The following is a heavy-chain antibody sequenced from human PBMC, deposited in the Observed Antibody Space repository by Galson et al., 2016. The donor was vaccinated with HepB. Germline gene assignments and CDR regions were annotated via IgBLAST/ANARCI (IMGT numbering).Heavy chain of an antibody. CDR1: GFTFSTYW. CDR3: ARSDYADY. Sequence: SLRLSCAASGFTFSTYWMHWVRQAPGKGLVWVSRISGDGSITSYADSVKGRFTISRDNAKNTLHLQMNSLRVEDTAVYYCARSDYADYWGQGTLVTVSS. CDR2: ISGDGSIT. J-gene: IGHJ4*02. V-gene: IGHV3-74*01.